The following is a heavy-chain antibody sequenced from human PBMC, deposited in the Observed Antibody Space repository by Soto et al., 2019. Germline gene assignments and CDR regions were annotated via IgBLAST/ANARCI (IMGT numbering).Heavy chain of an antibody. CDR2: ISPTTSHI. V-gene: IGHV3-21*01. Sequence: EVHLVESGGGLVKPGGSLRLSCAVSGFTFSSCTMNWVRQAPGKGLEWVSSISPTTSHIYYADSVKGRFTISRDNAKNSLFLQMISLRAEDTAVYYCSGCSGGACQQNYGMDVWGQGTTVTVSS. CDR3: SGCSGGACQQNYGMDV. D-gene: IGHD2-15*01. J-gene: IGHJ6*02. CDR1: GFTFSSCT.